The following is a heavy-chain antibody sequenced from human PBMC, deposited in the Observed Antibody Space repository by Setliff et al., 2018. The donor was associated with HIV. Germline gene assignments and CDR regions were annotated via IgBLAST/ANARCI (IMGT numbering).Heavy chain of an antibody. CDR3: ARSGYDYAYYFDY. Sequence: PGGSLRLSCAASGFTFSSYTMNWVRQAPGKGLEWVSVIYSGGSTYYADSVKGRFTISRDNSKNTLYLQMNSLRAEDTAVYYCARSGYDYAYYFDYWGQGTLVTVSS. J-gene: IGHJ4*02. D-gene: IGHD5-12*01. CDR2: IYSGGST. CDR1: GFTFSSYT. V-gene: IGHV3-66*02.